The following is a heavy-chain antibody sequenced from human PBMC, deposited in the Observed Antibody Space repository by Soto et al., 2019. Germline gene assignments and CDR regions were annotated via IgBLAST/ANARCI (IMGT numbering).Heavy chain of an antibody. CDR3: ARALLSWELLFVVPREGFDY. J-gene: IGHJ4*02. CDR1: GFTFSSYW. CDR2: IKQDGSEK. D-gene: IGHD1-26*01. V-gene: IGHV3-7*04. Sequence: QSGGSLRLACAASGFTFSSYWMSWVRQAPGKGLEWVANIKQDGSEKYYVDSVKGRFTISRDNAKNSLYLQMNSLRAEDTAVYYCARALLSWELLFVVPREGFDYWGQGTLVTVSS.